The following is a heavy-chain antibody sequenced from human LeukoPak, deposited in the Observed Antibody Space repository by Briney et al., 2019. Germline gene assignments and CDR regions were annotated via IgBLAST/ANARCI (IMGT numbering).Heavy chain of an antibody. CDR3: ARGRRAVAGTCWFDP. CDR2: INHSGST. CDR1: GGSFSGYY. D-gene: IGHD6-19*01. V-gene: IGHV4-34*01. Sequence: SETLSLTCAVYGGSFSGYYWSWIRQPPGKGLEWIGEINHSGSTNYNPSLKSRVTISVVTSKNQFSLKLSSVTAADTAVYYCARGRRAVAGTCWFDPWGQGTLVTVSS. J-gene: IGHJ5*02.